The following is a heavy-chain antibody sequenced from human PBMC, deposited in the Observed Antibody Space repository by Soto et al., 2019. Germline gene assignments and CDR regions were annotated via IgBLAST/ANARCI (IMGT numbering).Heavy chain of an antibody. D-gene: IGHD3-9*01. CDR3: AKDSYDILTGQKRYFDS. Sequence: EVHLVESGGVVVQPGGSLRLSCAVSGFTFEAYTMHWVRQGPGKGLEWVSLISWDGGITHYADSVKGRFTIARDNGKNSLFLEMSSLRPADTALYYCAKDSYDILTGQKRYFDSWGQGTRVTVSA. CDR2: ISWDGGIT. CDR1: GFTFEAYT. V-gene: IGHV3-43*01. J-gene: IGHJ4*02.